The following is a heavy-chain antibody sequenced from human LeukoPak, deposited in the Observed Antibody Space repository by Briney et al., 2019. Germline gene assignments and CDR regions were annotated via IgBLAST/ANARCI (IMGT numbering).Heavy chain of an antibody. CDR1: GFTVSSNY. V-gene: IGHV3-53*01. Sequence: PGGSLRLSCAASGFTVSSNYMSWVRQAPGKGLEWVSVIYSGGSTYYADSVKGRFTISRDNSKNTLYLQMNGLRAEDTAVYYCAKDPMIVVKYFDYWGQGTLVTVSS. D-gene: IGHD3-22*01. CDR3: AKDPMIVVKYFDY. J-gene: IGHJ4*02. CDR2: IYSGGST.